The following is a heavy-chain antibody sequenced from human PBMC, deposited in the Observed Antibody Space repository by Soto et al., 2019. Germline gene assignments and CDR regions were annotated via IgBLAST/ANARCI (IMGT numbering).Heavy chain of an antibody. D-gene: IGHD2-2*01. V-gene: IGHV4-59*08. J-gene: IGHJ6*03. CDR2: IYYSGST. Sequence: QVQLQESGPGLVRPSETLSLTCTVSGGSFSSYYWTWIRQSPGKGLEWIGYIYYSGSTDYNPSLRGRLAISIDTSKNQFSVRLNSMTAADTAVYYCAGRDCSGTNCYYLDYYYMGVWGKGTTVTVSS. CDR3: AGRDCSGTNCYYLDYYYMGV. CDR1: GGSFSSYY.